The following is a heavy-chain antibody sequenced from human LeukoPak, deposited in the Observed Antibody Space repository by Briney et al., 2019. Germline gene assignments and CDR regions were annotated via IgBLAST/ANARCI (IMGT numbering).Heavy chain of an antibody. CDR2: IYIDGST. CDR1: GFTVSSNY. CDR3: ARGGLRLGLDAFDI. V-gene: IGHV3-53*01. D-gene: IGHD6-19*01. Sequence: GGSLRLSCAASGFTVSSNYMSWVRQAPGKGLEWVSVIYIDGSTYYADSVQGRFTISRDNSKNTLYLQMNSLTAEDTAVYYCARGGLRLGLDAFDIWGQGTTVAVSS. J-gene: IGHJ3*02.